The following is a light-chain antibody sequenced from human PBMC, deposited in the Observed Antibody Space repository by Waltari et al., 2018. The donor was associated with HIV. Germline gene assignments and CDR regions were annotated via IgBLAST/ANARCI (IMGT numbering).Light chain of an antibody. Sequence: QSVLPQPPSASGTPGQRVTISCSGRSSNIGSNTVNWYQQLPGTAPRLLIYSNNQRPSGVPDRFSGSKSGTSASLAISGLQSEDEADYYCAAWDDSLSGLVVFGGGTKLTVL. V-gene: IGLV1-44*01. CDR3: AAWDDSLSGLVV. J-gene: IGLJ2*01. CDR1: SSNIGSNT. CDR2: SNN.